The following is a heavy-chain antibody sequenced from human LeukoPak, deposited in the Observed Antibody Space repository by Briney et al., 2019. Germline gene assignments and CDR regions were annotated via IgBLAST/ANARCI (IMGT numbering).Heavy chain of an antibody. CDR3: ASLGEYQLRLTPPSYYFDY. CDR1: GFTFSSYA. CDR2: ISYDGSNK. D-gene: IGHD2-2*01. J-gene: IGHJ4*02. Sequence: PGGSLRLSCAASGFTFSSYAMHWVRQAPGRGLEWVAVISYDGSNKYYADSVKGRFTISRDNSKNTLYLQMNSLRAEDTAVYYCASLGEYQLRLTPPSYYFDYWGQGTLVTVSS. V-gene: IGHV3-30*04.